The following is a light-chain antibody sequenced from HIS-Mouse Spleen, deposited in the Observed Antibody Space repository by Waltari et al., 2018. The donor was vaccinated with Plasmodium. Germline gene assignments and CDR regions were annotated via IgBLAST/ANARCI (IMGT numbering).Light chain of an antibody. J-gene: IGKJ4*01. CDR2: GAS. V-gene: IGKV3-20*01. CDR1: PSVSSSY. Sequence: SSRASPSVSSSYLAWYQQKPGQAPRLLIYGASSRATGIPDRFSGSGSGTDFTLTISRLEPEDFAVYYCQQYGSSPLTFGGGTKVEIK. CDR3: QQYGSSPLT.